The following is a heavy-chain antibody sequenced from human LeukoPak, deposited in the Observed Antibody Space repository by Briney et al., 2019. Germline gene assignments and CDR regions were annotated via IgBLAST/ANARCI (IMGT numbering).Heavy chain of an antibody. CDR2: LSARSSTV. CDR1: GFTFSSYG. Sequence: GGSLRLSCAASGFTFSSYGMNWVRQAPGKGLEWVSYLSARSSTVYYADSVKGRFTISRDNAKNPLYLQMNSLRAEDTAVYYCARDLITTITFDYWGQGTLVTVSS. V-gene: IGHV3-48*01. D-gene: IGHD1-1*01. J-gene: IGHJ4*02. CDR3: ARDLITTITFDY.